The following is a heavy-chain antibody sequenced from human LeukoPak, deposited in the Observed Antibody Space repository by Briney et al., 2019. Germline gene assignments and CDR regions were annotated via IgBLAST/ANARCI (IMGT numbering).Heavy chain of an antibody. D-gene: IGHD2-2*01. V-gene: IGHV4-61*02. CDR3: ARGQLQLV. CDR2: IYTSGST. J-gene: IGHJ4*02. Sequence: PSETLSLTCTVSGGSISSGSYYWSWIRQPAGKGLEWIGRIYTSGSTNYNPSLKSRVTISVDTSKNQFSLKLSSVTAADTAVYYCARGQLQLVWGQGTLVTVSS. CDR1: GGSISSGSYY.